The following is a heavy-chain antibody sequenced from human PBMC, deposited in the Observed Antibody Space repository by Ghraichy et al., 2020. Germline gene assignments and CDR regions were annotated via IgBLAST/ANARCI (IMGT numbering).Heavy chain of an antibody. Sequence: GGSLRLSCTASGFTFGDYAMSWVRQAPGKGLEWVGFIRSKAYGGTTEYAASVKGRFTISRDDSKSIAYLQMNSLKTEDTAVYYGTSDRTGGYGDPISDYYYYGMDVWGQGTTVTVSS. J-gene: IGHJ6*02. CDR3: TSDRTGGYGDPISDYYYYGMDV. CDR2: IRSKAYGGTT. CDR1: GFTFGDYA. V-gene: IGHV3-49*04. D-gene: IGHD4-17*01.